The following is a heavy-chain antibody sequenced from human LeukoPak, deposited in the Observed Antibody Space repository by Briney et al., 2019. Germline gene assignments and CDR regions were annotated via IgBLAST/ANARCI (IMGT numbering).Heavy chain of an antibody. J-gene: IGHJ4*02. Sequence: PSETLSLTCTVSGGSISRYFWTWIRLPPTKGLEWIGYISPSGSTSYNPSLTSRVTISIDTSKNHFSLKLSSVTAADTAVYYCASLGYVGATWHDYWGQGSLVTVSS. D-gene: IGHD1-26*01. CDR3: ASLGYVGATWHDY. V-gene: IGHV4-4*08. CDR2: ISPSGST. CDR1: GGSISRYF.